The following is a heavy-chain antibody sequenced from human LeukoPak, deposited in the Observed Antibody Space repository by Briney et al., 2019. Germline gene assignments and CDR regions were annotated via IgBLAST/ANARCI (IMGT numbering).Heavy chain of an antibody. D-gene: IGHD6-19*01. Sequence: SETLSLTCTVSGGSISSSSYYWGWIRQPLEQGLEWIGSMSYSGSTYYSPSLKSRVTMSVDTSKNQFSLKLSSATAADTAVYYSARHEFRGRSYSSGWYNWFDPWGQGTLVTVSS. CDR3: ARHEFRGRSYSSGWYNWFDP. V-gene: IGHV4-39*01. J-gene: IGHJ5*02. CDR1: GGSISSSSYY. CDR2: MSYSGST.